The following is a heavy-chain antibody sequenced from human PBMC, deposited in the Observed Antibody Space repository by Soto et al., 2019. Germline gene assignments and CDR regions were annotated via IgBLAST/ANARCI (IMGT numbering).Heavy chain of an antibody. Sequence: SCAGSGFSFTTYSINWVRQAPGKGLECISYISSSNNTIYYADSVKGRFTISRDNFKNTLYLEMNSLRGEDTAIYYCARRGGSGWGAFDVWGQGTMVTVS. CDR3: ARRGGSGWGAFDV. CDR1: GFSFTTYS. V-gene: IGHV3-48*04. J-gene: IGHJ3*01. D-gene: IGHD3-10*01. CDR2: ISSSNNTI.